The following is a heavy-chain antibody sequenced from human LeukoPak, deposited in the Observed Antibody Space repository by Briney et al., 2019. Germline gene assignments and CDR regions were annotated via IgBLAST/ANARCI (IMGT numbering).Heavy chain of an antibody. D-gene: IGHD4-17*01. CDR3: ARCFDYGDFFDF. V-gene: IGHV1-18*01. CDR2: INPYDGNT. CDR1: GYTFTSYG. Sequence: GASVKVSCKASGYTFTSYGITWVRQAPGQGLEWMGWINPYDGNTNYAQNLRDRVTMTVDTSTTTAYMEVRSLRSDDPAVYYCARCFDYGDFFDFWGQGTLVTVSS. J-gene: IGHJ4*02.